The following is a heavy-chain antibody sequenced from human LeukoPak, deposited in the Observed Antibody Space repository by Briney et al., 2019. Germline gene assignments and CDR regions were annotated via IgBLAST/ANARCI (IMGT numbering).Heavy chain of an antibody. Sequence: GASVKLSCKASGGTFSSYAICWVRQAPGQGLEWMGRIIPIFGIANYAQKFQGRVTITADKSTSTAYMELSSLRSEDTAVYYCARSTVTTSGWFDPWGQGTLVTVSS. CDR3: ARSTVTTSGWFDP. CDR2: IIPIFGIA. J-gene: IGHJ5*02. V-gene: IGHV1-69*04. D-gene: IGHD4-17*01. CDR1: GGTFSSYA.